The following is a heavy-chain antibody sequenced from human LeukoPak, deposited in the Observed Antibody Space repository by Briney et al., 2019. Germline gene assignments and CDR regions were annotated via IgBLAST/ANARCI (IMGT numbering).Heavy chain of an antibody. CDR2: INAGNGNT. CDR1: GYTFTSYA. CDR3: ARNPYSSGWLTHFDY. Sequence: EASVKVSCKASGYTFTSYAIHWVRQAPGQRLEWMGWINAGNGNTKYSQKFQGRVTITRDTSASTAYMELSSLRSVDTAVYYCARNPYSSGWLTHFDYWGQGTLVTVSS. J-gene: IGHJ4*02. D-gene: IGHD6-19*01. V-gene: IGHV1-3*01.